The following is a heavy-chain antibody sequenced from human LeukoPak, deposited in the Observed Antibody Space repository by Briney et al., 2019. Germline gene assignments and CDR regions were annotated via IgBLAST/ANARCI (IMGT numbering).Heavy chain of an antibody. CDR2: FDPEDGET. V-gene: IGHV1-24*01. Sequence: GASVKVSCTVSGYTLTELSMHWVRQAPGKGLEWMGGFDPEDGETIYAQKFQGRVTMTEDTSTDTVYMELSSLRSEDTAVYYCATDRRGELPLIYWGQGTLVTVSS. J-gene: IGHJ4*02. D-gene: IGHD1-26*01. CDR1: GYTLTELS. CDR3: ATDRRGELPLIY.